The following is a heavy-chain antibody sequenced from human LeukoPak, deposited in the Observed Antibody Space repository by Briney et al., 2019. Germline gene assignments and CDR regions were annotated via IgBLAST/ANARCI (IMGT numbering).Heavy chain of an antibody. J-gene: IGHJ4*02. Sequence: ASVKVSCKASGYTFTSYGISWVRQAPGQGLEWMGGIIPIFGTANYAQKFQGRVTITADESTSTAYMELSSLRSEDTAVYYCARDPSYGDYEYYFDYWGQGTLVTVSS. CDR3: ARDPSYGDYEYYFDY. D-gene: IGHD4-17*01. V-gene: IGHV1-69*13. CDR2: IIPIFGTA. CDR1: GYTFTSYG.